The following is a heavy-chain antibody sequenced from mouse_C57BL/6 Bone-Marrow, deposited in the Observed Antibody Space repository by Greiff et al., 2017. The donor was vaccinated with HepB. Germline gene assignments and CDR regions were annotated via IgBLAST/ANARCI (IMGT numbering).Heavy chain of an antibody. CDR3: ARVVTTKAWFAY. CDR2: IYPRSGNT. CDR1: GYTFTSYG. J-gene: IGHJ3*01. Sequence: VQLVESGAELARPGASVKLYCKASGYTFTSYGISWVKQRTGQGLEWIGEIYPRSGNTYYNEKFKGKATLTADKSSSTAYMELRSLTSEDSAVYFCARVVTTKAWFAYWGQGTLVTVSA. V-gene: IGHV1-81*01. D-gene: IGHD2-2*01.